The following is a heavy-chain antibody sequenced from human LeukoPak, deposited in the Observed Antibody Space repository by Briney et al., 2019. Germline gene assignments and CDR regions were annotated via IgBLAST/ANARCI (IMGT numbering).Heavy chain of an antibody. Sequence: GSLRLSCAASGLSFSDYYMSWIRQPPGKGLEWIGSIYNTGSTYYNPSLKSRVTISVDTSKNQFSLKLSSVTAADTAVYYCARVPYYGSGSWAYYYMDVWGKGTTVTVSS. V-gene: IGHV4-38-2*01. D-gene: IGHD3-10*01. CDR1: GLSFSDYY. CDR3: ARVPYYGSGSWAYYYMDV. J-gene: IGHJ6*03. CDR2: IYNTGST.